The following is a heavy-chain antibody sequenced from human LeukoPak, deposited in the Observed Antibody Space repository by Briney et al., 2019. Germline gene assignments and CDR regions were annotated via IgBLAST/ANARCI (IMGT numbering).Heavy chain of an antibody. V-gene: IGHV3-30-3*01. D-gene: IGHD1-7*01. CDR2: ISYDGSNK. Sequence: GGSLRLSCAASGFTFSSYAMHWVRQAPGKGLEWVAVISYDGSNKYYADSVKGRFTISRDNSKNTLYLQMNSLRAEDTAVYYCARDDGITGTTEPVFYFDYWGQGTLVTVSS. CDR3: ARDDGITGTTEPVFYFDY. CDR1: GFTFSSYA. J-gene: IGHJ4*02.